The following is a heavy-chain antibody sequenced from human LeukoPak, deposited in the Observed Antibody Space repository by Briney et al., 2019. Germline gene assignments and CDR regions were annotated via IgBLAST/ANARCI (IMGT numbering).Heavy chain of an antibody. Sequence: PSGTLSLTCAVPGGSISSSNWWSWVRQPPGKGLEWIGEIYHSGSTNYNLSLKSRVTISVDKSKNQFSLKLSSVTAADTAVYYCARGRYGDYYDSSGYYYGYYYYYMDVWGKGTTVTVSS. CDR3: ARGRYGDYYDSSGYYYGYYYYYMDV. CDR2: IYHSGST. V-gene: IGHV4-4*02. CDR1: GGSISSSNW. D-gene: IGHD3-22*01. J-gene: IGHJ6*03.